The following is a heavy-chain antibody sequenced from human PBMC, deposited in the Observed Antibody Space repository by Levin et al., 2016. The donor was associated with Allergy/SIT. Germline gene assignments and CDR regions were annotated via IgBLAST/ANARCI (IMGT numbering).Heavy chain of an antibody. CDR1: GGSFSGYY. CDR2: INHSGST. Sequence: SETLSLTCAVYGGSFSGYYWSWIRQPPGKGLEWIGEINHSGSTNYNPSLKSRVTISVDTSKNQFSLKLSSVTAADTAVYYCARGYILTGYYRVSAFDIWGQGTMVTVSS. D-gene: IGHD3-9*01. CDR3: ARGYILTGYYRVSAFDI. J-gene: IGHJ3*02. V-gene: IGHV4-34*01.